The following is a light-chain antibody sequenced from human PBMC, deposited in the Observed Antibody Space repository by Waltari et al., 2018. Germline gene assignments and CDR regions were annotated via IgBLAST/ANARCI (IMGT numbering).Light chain of an antibody. V-gene: IGKV3-11*01. CDR3: QQCNNSPPT. CDR1: QSVSSQ. CDR2: DAS. Sequence: EIVLTPSPATLSLSPGEEATISCRASQSVSSQLVWYQQKRGQAPRLLIYDASNRATGIPARFSGSGSGTDFTLTISSLEPEDFAVYYCQQCNNSPPTFGQGTKVEIK. J-gene: IGKJ1*01.